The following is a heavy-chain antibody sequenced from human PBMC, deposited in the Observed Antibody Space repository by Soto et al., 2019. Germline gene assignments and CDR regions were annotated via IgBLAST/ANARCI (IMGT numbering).Heavy chain of an antibody. CDR1: GFTFSSYG. J-gene: IGHJ4*02. CDR3: ARAGSYRFDY. Sequence: GSLRLSCAASGFTFSSYGMHWVRQAPGKGLEWVAVLWYDGSNKHYADSVKGRFTISRDNSKNTLYLQMNSLRAEDTVVYYCARAGSYRFDYWGQGTLVTVSS. D-gene: IGHD3-10*01. V-gene: IGHV3-33*08. CDR2: LWYDGSNK.